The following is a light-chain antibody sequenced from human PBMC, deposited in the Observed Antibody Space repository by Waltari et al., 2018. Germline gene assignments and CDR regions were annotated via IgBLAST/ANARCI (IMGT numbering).Light chain of an antibody. CDR1: NIGSRS. CDR2: DDT. J-gene: IGLJ2*01. Sequence: SYFLTQPPSVSVAPGQTARVTCGGNNIGSRSVQWYQQKPGQAPALGIYDDTARPSGIPQRFSGSNSGNTATLTINNVEAGDEADYYCQLWDSTADVVFGAGTKLTVL. CDR3: QLWDSTADVV. V-gene: IGLV3-21*02.